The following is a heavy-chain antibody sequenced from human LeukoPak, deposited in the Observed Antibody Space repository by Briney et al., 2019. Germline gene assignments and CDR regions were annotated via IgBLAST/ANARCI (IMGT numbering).Heavy chain of an antibody. V-gene: IGHV4-39*01. CDR2: IYYSGST. J-gene: IGHJ4*02. D-gene: IGHD3-3*01. CDR1: GGSISSSSYY. CDR3: ARHGDVLRFLEWSPPPYYFDY. Sequence: SETLSLTCTVSGGSISSSSYYWGWIRQPPGKGLEWIGSIYYSGSTYYNPSLKSRVTISVDTSKNQFSLKLSSVTAADTAVYYCARHGDVLRFLEWSPPPYYFDYWGQGTLVTVSS.